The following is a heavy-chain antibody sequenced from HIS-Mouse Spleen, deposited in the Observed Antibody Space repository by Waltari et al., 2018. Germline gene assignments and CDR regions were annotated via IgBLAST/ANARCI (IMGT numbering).Heavy chain of an antibody. Sequence: QVQLQQWGAGLLKPSETLSLTCAVYGGSFSGYYWSWIRQPPGKGLEWIGEINHSGSNNYSPYLKSGVTISVDTAKNQFSRKLSSVTAADTAVYYCASREDVDTAMVKAFDIWGQGTMVTVSS. D-gene: IGHD5-18*01. CDR3: ASREDVDTAMVKAFDI. V-gene: IGHV4-34*01. CDR2: INHSGSN. CDR1: GGSFSGYY. J-gene: IGHJ3*02.